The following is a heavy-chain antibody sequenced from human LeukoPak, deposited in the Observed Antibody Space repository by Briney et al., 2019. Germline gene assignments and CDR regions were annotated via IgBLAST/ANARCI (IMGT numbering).Heavy chain of an antibody. CDR1: GFSLNTRGVG. V-gene: IGHV2-5*01. CDR3: AHRRVHYYDSSGYPKDAFDM. D-gene: IGHD3-22*01. J-gene: IGHJ3*02. Sequence: SGPTLVNPTQTLTLTCAFSGFSLNTRGVGVGWIRQPPGKALEWLALIYWNDDKGYRPFLKSRLTITKDTSKNQVVLTLTNMDPVDTATYYCAHRRVHYYDSSGYPKDAFDMWGQGTVVTVSS. CDR2: IYWNDDK.